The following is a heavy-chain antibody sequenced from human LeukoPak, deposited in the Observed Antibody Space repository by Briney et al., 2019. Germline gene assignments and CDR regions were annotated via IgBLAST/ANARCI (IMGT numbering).Heavy chain of an antibody. CDR1: GYTLTKLS. CDR3: ATGGELPEYYFDY. J-gene: IGHJ4*02. V-gene: IGHV1-24*01. Sequence: ASVKVSCKVSGYTLTKLSMHWVRQAPGKGLEWMGGFDPEDGETIYAQKFQGRVTMTEDTSTDTAYMELSSLRSEDTAVYYCATGGELPEYYFDYWGQGTLVTVSS. CDR2: FDPEDGET. D-gene: IGHD1-26*01.